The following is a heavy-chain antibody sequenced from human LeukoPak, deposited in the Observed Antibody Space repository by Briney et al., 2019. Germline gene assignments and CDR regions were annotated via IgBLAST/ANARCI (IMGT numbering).Heavy chain of an antibody. CDR3: ARESAVAGCFDY. D-gene: IGHD6-19*01. CDR2: IWYDGSNK. V-gene: IGHV3-33*08. CDR1: GFTFSSYG. J-gene: IGHJ4*02. Sequence: PVGSLRLSCAASGFTFSSYGMHWVRQAPGKGLEWVAVIWYDGSNKYYADSVKGRFTISRDNSKNTLYLQMNSLRAEDTAVYYCARESAVAGCFDYWGQGTLVTVSS.